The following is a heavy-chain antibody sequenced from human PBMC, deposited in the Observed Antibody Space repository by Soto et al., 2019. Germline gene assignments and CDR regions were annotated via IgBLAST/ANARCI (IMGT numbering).Heavy chain of an antibody. CDR1: GYTFTNYG. V-gene: IGHV1-18*01. CDR2: INTYNGNT. CDR3: ARGSSPVDFDY. D-gene: IGHD6-13*01. Sequence: QVHLVQSGGEVKKPGASVKVSCKASGYTFTNYGVNWVRQAPGQGLEWMGWINTYNGNTNYAQRLQGRVTLTTDTSTRTAYMELRSLTSADTAVYYCARGSSPVDFDYWGQGTLVTVSS. J-gene: IGHJ4*02.